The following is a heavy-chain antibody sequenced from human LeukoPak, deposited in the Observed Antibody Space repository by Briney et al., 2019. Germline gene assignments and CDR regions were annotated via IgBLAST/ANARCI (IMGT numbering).Heavy chain of an antibody. V-gene: IGHV1-2*02. CDR3: ARVYSSSPDFDY. J-gene: IGHJ4*02. CDR1: GYTFTGYY. Sequence: ASVKVSCKASGYTFTGYYMHWVRQAPGQGLEWMGWINPNSGGTNYAQKFQGRVTMTRDTSISTAYMELSGLRSDDTAVYYCARVYSSSPDFDYWGQGTLVTVSS. CDR2: INPNSGGT. D-gene: IGHD6-13*01.